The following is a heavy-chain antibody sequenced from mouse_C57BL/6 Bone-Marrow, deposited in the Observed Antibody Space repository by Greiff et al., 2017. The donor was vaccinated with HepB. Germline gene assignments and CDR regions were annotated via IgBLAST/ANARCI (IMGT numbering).Heavy chain of an antibody. J-gene: IGHJ1*03. CDR2: IYPRSGNT. CDR1: GYTFTSYG. D-gene: IGHD5-1*01. V-gene: IGHV1-81*01. Sequence: QVQLQQSGAELARPGASVKLSCKASGYTFTSYGISWVKQRTGQGLEWIGEIYPRSGNTYYNEKFKGKATLTADKSSSTAYMELRSLTSEDSAVYFCARIEYHWYFDVWGTGTTVTVSS. CDR3: ARIEYHWYFDV.